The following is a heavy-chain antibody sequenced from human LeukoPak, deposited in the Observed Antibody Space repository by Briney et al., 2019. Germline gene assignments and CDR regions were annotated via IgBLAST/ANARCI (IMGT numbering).Heavy chain of an antibody. CDR1: GGSISSYY. V-gene: IGHV4-4*07. D-gene: IGHD1-26*01. Sequence: SETLSLTFTVSGGSISSYYWSWIRQPAGKGLEWIGRIYTSGSTNYSPSLKSRVTMSVDTSKNQFSLRLSSVTAADTAVYYCARENTGSYRPFDYWGQGTLVTVSS. J-gene: IGHJ4*02. CDR2: IYTSGST. CDR3: ARENTGSYRPFDY.